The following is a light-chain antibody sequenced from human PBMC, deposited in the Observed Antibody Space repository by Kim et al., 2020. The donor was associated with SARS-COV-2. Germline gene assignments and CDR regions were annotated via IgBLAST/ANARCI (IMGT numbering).Light chain of an antibody. CDR1: QSVSSY. Sequence: LSLSPGERATLSCRASQSVSSYLACYQQKPGQAPRLLIYDASNRATGIPARFSGSGSGTDFTLTISSLEPEDFAVYYCQQRSNWLTFGGGTKLEIK. V-gene: IGKV3-11*01. CDR2: DAS. CDR3: QQRSNWLT. J-gene: IGKJ4*01.